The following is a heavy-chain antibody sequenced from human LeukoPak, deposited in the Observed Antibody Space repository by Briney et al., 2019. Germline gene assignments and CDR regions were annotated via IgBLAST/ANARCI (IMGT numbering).Heavy chain of an antibody. V-gene: IGHV4-38-2*01. J-gene: IGHJ6*03. CDR2: IYHSGST. CDR1: DYSISSGYY. CDR3: ARFGDRYDFWSGGIYMDV. Sequence: SETLSLTCAVSDYSISSGYYWGWIRQPPGKGLEWIGSIYHSGSTYYNPSLKSRVTISVDTSKNQFSLKLSSVTAADTAVYYCARFGDRYDFWSGGIYMDVWGKGTTVTVSS. D-gene: IGHD3-3*01.